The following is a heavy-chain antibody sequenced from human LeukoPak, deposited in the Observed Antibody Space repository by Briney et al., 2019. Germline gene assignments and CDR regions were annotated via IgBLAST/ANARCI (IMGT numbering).Heavy chain of an antibody. D-gene: IGHD3-16*02. V-gene: IGHV3-48*04. Sequence: GGSLRLSCVASGLSFSSYSMNWVRQAPGKGLEWVSYISYSGNTIYYADSVRGRFTISRDNAKNSLYLQMNSLRAEDTAVYYCASRRLRLGELSLYFGYWGQGSLVTVSS. CDR2: ISYSGNTI. CDR1: GLSFSSYS. J-gene: IGHJ4*02. CDR3: ASRRLRLGELSLYFGY.